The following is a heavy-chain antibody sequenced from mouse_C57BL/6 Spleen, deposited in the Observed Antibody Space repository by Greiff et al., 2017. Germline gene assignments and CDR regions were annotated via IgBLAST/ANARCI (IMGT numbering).Heavy chain of an antibody. V-gene: IGHV1-55*01. Sequence: QVQLQQPGAELVKPGASVKMSCKASGYTFTSYWIPWVKQRPGQGLEWIGDIYPGSGSTNYNEKFKSKATLTVDTSSSTAYMQLSSLTSEDSAVYYCARRDGNYVYFDYWGQGTTLTVSS. CDR2: IYPGSGST. CDR1: GYTFTSYW. CDR3: ARRDGNYVYFDY. D-gene: IGHD2-1*01. J-gene: IGHJ2*01.